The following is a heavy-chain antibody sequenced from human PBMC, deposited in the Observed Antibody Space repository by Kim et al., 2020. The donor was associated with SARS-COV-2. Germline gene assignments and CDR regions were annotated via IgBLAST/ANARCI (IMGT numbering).Heavy chain of an antibody. J-gene: IGHJ4*02. CDR3: ARRRELYDY. D-gene: IGHD1-26*01. V-gene: IGHV4-4*02. Sequence: GSTNYNPSLKSRVTISVDKSKNQFSLKLSSVTAADTAVYYCARRRELYDYWGQGTLVTVSS. CDR2: GST.